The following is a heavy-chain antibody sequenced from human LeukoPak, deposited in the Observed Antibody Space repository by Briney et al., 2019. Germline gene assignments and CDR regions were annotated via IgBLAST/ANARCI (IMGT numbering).Heavy chain of an antibody. V-gene: IGHV4-59*08. CDR3: ARQGKAVAGIITWYYFDY. Sequence: SETLSLTCTVSGGSISSYYWSWIRQPPGKGLEWIAYIYYSGSTNYNPSLKSRVTISVDTSKNQFSLKLSSVTAADTAVYYCARQGKAVAGIITWYYFDYWGQGTLVTVSS. J-gene: IGHJ4*02. CDR2: IYYSGST. D-gene: IGHD6-19*01. CDR1: GGSISSYY.